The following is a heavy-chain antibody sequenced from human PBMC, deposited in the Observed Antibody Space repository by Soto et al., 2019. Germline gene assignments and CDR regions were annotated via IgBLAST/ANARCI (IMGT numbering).Heavy chain of an antibody. D-gene: IGHD3-9*01. CDR1: GFTFSDYY. CDR2: IRKNGNTYTT. V-gene: IGHV3-72*01. J-gene: IGHJ4*02. CDR3: ARVSGAGYNCDY. Sequence: EVQLVESGGGLVQPGGSLRLSCAASGFTFSDYYMDWVRQAPGKGLEWVCCIRKNGNTYTTDYAVSVKGRFTISRANSKNSMYLQMNSLKNDDTAVYYCARVSGAGYNCDYWGQGTLVTVSS.